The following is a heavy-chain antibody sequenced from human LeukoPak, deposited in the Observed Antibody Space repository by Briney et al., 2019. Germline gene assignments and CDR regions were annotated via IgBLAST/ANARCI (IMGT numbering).Heavy chain of an antibody. CDR3: ARGGRVGALDY. CDR1: GGSISSGSYY. D-gene: IGHD1-26*01. CDR2: IYTSGST. V-gene: IGHV4-61*02. J-gene: IGHJ4*02. Sequence: PSETLSLTCTVSGGSISSGSYYWSWIRQPAGKGLEWIGRIYTSGSTNYNPSLKSRVTISVDTSKNQFSPKLSSVTAADTAVYYCARGGRVGALDYWGQGTLVTVSS.